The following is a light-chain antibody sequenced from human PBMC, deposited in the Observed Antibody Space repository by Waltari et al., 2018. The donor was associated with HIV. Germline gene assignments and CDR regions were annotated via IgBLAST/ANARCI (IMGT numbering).Light chain of an antibody. Sequence: QSALTQTASVSGSPGQSITISCTGTNSDVGGYNFFSWYQHHPGRAPKPIIYDVTNRPSGVSNRFSGSKSGNTASLTISGLQAEDEADYFCSSYTRSSTHYVFGTGTKVTVL. J-gene: IGLJ1*01. V-gene: IGLV2-14*03. CDR1: NSDVGGYNF. CDR3: SSYTRSSTHYV. CDR2: DVT.